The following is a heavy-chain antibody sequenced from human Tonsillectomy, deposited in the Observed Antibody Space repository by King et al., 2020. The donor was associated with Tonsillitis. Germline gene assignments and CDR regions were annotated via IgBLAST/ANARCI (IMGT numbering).Heavy chain of an antibody. D-gene: IGHD6-6*01. CDR3: ARGRYSSSPYYHYYMDV. CDR1: GGSFSGYY. V-gene: IGHV4-34*01. J-gene: IGHJ6*03. CDR2: INHSGST. Sequence: HVQLQQWGAGLLKPSETLSLSCAVYGGSFSGYYWSWIRQPPGKGLEWIGEINHSGSTNYNPSLKSRVTTSVDTSKNQFSLNVSSVTAADTAVYYCARGRYSSSPYYHYYMDVWGKGTTATVSS.